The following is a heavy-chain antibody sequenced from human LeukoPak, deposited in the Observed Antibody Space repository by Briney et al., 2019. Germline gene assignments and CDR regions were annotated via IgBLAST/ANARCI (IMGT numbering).Heavy chain of an antibody. CDR2: ISAYNGNT. CDR1: GYTFTTYG. V-gene: IGHV1-18*01. D-gene: IGHD4-17*01. Sequence: ASVKVSCKASGYTFTTYGISWVRQAPGQGLEWMGWISAYNGNTNYAQKLQGRVTVTTDTSTSTAYMELRSLRSDDTAVYYCAPSGRSTVTTSPFDYWGQGTLVTVSS. J-gene: IGHJ4*02. CDR3: APSGRSTVTTSPFDY.